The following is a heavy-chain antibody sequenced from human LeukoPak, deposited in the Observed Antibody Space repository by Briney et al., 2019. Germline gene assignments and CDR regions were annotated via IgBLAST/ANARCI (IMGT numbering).Heavy chain of an antibody. D-gene: IGHD3-10*01. CDR3: ARDREGDGSGSYYNRRINRFDY. CDR1: GGSFSGYY. Sequence: SETLSLTCAVYGGSFSGYYWSWIRQPPGKGLEWIGEINHSGSTNYNPSLKSRVTISVDTSKNQFSLKLSSVTAADTAVYYCARDREGDGSGSYYNRRINRFDYWGQGTLVTVSS. V-gene: IGHV4-34*01. CDR2: INHSGST. J-gene: IGHJ4*02.